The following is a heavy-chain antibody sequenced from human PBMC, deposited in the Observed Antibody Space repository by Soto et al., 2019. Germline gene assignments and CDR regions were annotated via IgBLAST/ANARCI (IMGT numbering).Heavy chain of an antibody. D-gene: IGHD3-3*01. CDR2: ISVNGGST. CDR3: AASITIFGVATDY. CDR1: GFTLSDYW. V-gene: IGHV3-9*01. J-gene: IGHJ4*02. Sequence: GGSLRLSCAASGFTLSDYWMHWVRQVPGKGLQWVSGISVNGGSTGYADSVKGRFTISRDNAKNSLYLQMNSLRAEDTALYYCAASITIFGVATDYWGQGTLVTVS.